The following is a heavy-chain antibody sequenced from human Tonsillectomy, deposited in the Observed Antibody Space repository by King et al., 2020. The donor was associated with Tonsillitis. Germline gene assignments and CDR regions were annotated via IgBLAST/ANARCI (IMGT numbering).Heavy chain of an antibody. Sequence: QLVQSGGGVVQPGRSLRLSCAASGFTVSRYGMHWVRQAPGKGLEWVAIISFDGSNRYYADSVTGRFTISRDNSKNTLYLQMSSLRAEDTAVYYCARESVVDFWGYFDYWGQGTLVTVSS. D-gene: IGHD3-3*01. J-gene: IGHJ4*02. V-gene: IGHV3-33*08. CDR3: ARESVVDFWGYFDY. CDR1: GFTVSRYG. CDR2: ISFDGSNR.